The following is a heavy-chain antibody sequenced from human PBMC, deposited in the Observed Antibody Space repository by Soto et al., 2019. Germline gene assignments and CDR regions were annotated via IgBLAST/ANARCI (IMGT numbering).Heavy chain of an antibody. Sequence: PSETLSLTCTVSGASISNTDYSWGWIRKPPGKGLEWIGTMYYSGSTYYNPSLKSRVTISVDTSKNQFSLKLSSVTAADTAVYYCARAVLRFLEWLPASWYFDYWGQGTLVTVSS. CDR2: MYYSGST. J-gene: IGHJ4*02. CDR3: ARAVLRFLEWLPASWYFDY. CDR1: GASISNTDYS. D-gene: IGHD3-3*01. V-gene: IGHV4-30-4*08.